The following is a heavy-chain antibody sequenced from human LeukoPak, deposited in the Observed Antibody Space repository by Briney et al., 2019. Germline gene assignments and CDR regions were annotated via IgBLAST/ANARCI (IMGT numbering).Heavy chain of an antibody. CDR2: MNPNSGNT. Sequence: ASVKVSCKASGYTFTSYDINWVRQATGQGLEWMGWMNPNSGNTGYAQKFQGRVTMTRNTSISTAYMELSSLRSEDTAVYYCARGVVVPAAIRALRNNWFDPWGQGTLVTVSS. J-gene: IGHJ5*02. CDR3: ARGVVVPAAIRALRNNWFDP. CDR1: GYTFTSYD. V-gene: IGHV1-8*01. D-gene: IGHD2-2*02.